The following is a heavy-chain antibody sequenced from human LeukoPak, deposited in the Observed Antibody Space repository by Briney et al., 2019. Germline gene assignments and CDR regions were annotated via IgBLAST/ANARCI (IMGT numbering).Heavy chain of an antibody. CDR3: AKAASSSWPSYYYGMDV. V-gene: IGHV3-23*01. CDR2: ITGSGGNT. Sequence: GGSLRLSCAASGFIFSSYSMSWVRQAPGKGLEWVSVITGSGGNTYCADSVKGRFTISKDNSKNTVYLQMSSLRVDDTAVYYCAKAASSSWPSYYYGMDVWGQGTTVTVSS. CDR1: GFIFSSYS. D-gene: IGHD6-13*01. J-gene: IGHJ6*02.